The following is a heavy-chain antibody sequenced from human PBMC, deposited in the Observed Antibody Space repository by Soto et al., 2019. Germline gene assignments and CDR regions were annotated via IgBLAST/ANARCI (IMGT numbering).Heavy chain of an antibody. J-gene: IGHJ4*02. CDR1: GGSFSGYY. D-gene: IGHD3-10*01. CDR2: INHSGST. V-gene: IGHV4-34*01. Sequence: SETLSLTCAVYGGSFSGYYWSWIRQPPGKGLEWIGEINHSGSTNYNPSLKSRVTISVDTSKNQFSLKLSSVTAADTAVYYCARFDRLLGEFDSRAYYFDYWGQGTLVTVSS. CDR3: ARFDRLLGEFDSRAYYFDY.